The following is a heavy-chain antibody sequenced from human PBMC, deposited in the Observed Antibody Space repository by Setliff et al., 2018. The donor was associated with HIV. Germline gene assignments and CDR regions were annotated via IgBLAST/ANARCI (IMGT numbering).Heavy chain of an antibody. Sequence: PGGSLRLSCAASGFTFSSYAMSWVRQAPGKGLEWVSTISTSGADTYDAHSMKGRFTISRDNSKNTLYLQMNSLTAEDTAVYYCARLIANPRYYFDYWGQGTLVTVSS. CDR2: ISTSGADT. V-gene: IGHV3-23*01. CDR3: ARLIANPRYYFDY. D-gene: IGHD2-21*01. CDR1: GFTFSSYA. J-gene: IGHJ4*02.